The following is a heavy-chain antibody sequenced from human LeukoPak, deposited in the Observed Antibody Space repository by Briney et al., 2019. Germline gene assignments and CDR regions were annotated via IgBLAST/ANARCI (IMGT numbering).Heavy chain of an antibody. Sequence: ASVKVSCKASGYTFTGYYMHWVRQAPGQGLEWMGWINPNNGYTNYAQNLQDRVTMTTDTSTSTVYMELRSLRSDDTAVYYCARETVNWFDPWGQGTLVTVSS. CDR1: GYTFTGYY. CDR3: ARETVNWFDP. CDR2: INPNNGYT. V-gene: IGHV1-18*04. J-gene: IGHJ5*02. D-gene: IGHD1-14*01.